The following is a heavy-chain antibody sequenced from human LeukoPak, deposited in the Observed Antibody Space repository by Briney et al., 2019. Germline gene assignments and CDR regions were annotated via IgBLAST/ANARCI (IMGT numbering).Heavy chain of an antibody. Sequence: RRSLRLSCAASGFTFSSYGMHWVRQAPGKGLEWVAVISYDGSNKYYADSVKGRFTISRDNSKNTLYLQMNSLRAEDTAVYYCATGRVGYHDYWGQGTLVTVSS. V-gene: IGHV3-30*03. J-gene: IGHJ4*02. CDR3: ATGRVGYHDY. CDR1: GFTFSSYG. CDR2: ISYDGSNK. D-gene: IGHD5-12*01.